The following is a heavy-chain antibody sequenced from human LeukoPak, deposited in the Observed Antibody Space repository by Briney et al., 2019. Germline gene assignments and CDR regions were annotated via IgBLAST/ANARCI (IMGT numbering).Heavy chain of an antibody. J-gene: IGHJ4*02. D-gene: IGHD1-26*01. V-gene: IGHV5-51*01. CDR1: GYSFTDYW. Sequence: GESLKISCKGSGYSFTDYWIGWVRQMPGKGLEWMGIIYPGDSDTRYSPSFQGQVTISADKSISTAHLQWSSLKASDTAMYYCARLSVGATSYFDYWGQGTLVTVSS. CDR3: ARLSVGATSYFDY. CDR2: IYPGDSDT.